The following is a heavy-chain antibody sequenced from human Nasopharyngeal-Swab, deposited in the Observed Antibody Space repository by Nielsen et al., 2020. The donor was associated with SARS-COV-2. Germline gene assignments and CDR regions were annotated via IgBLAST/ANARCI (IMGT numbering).Heavy chain of an antibody. Sequence: ASVKVSCKAFGYTFNNNCISWVRQAPGQGLEWMGWISADSGNTYYAQKFQGRVTMTTDTSTSAAYMELRSLGSDDTAVYYCARESLAATGDLDYWGQGTLVTVSS. V-gene: IGHV1-18*01. J-gene: IGHJ4*02. D-gene: IGHD6-13*01. CDR3: ARESLAATGDLDY. CDR2: ISADSGNT. CDR1: GYTFNNNC.